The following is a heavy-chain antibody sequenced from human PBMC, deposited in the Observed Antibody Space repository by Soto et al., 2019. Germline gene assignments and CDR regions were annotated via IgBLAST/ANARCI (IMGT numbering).Heavy chain of an antibody. V-gene: IGHV3-23*01. CDR3: AKVDSGSSGCRLIDY. CDR1: GFTFINHA. J-gene: IGHJ4*02. CDR2: INGNGETT. Sequence: HPGGSLRLSCAGSGFTFINHAMNWVRQAPGKGLEWVTGINGNGETTNYADSVKGRFTISRDNSKNTLYLQMNSLRAEDTAVYYCAKVDSGSSGCRLIDYWGQGTPVPVSP. D-gene: IGHD2-2*01.